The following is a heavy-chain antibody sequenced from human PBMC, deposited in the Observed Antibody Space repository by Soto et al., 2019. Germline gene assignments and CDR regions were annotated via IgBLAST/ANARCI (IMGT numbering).Heavy chain of an antibody. V-gene: IGHV3-15*06. J-gene: IGHJ4*02. CDR1: GFSFPNAW. D-gene: IGHD2-8*01. Sequence: EVQLVESGGGLVEPGGSLRLSCAASGFSFPNAWMTWFRQAPGKGLAWVGRITNKENGEATKYAAPVKGRFTISRDDSENILYLQMDSLQTEDTAVYYCTTGRFGSNEWSFDYWGQGTLVTVSS. CDR2: ITNKENGEAT. CDR3: TTGRFGSNEWSFDY.